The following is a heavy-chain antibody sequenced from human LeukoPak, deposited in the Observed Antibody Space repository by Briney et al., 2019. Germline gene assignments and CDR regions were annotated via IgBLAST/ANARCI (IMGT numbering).Heavy chain of an antibody. J-gene: IGHJ6*02. Sequence: PGGSLRLSCAASGFAFSSYVMTWVRQPPGKGLEYVSAISDSGGSTYYADSVKGRFTISRDNSKNTLYLQMSSLRAEDTAVYFCVRGYSFGPYGMDVWGQGTTVTVSS. D-gene: IGHD2-15*01. CDR2: ISDSGGST. CDR1: GFAFSSYV. CDR3: VRGYSFGPYGMDV. V-gene: IGHV3-64D*09.